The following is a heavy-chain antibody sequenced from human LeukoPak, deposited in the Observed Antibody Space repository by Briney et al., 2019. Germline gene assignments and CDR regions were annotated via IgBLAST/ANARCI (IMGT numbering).Heavy chain of an antibody. J-gene: IGHJ6*03. Sequence: GGSLRLSCAASGFTFSSYEMNWVRQAPGKGLEWVSYISSSGSTIYYADSVKGRFTISRDTTKNSLYLQMNSLRAEDTAVYYCARSTYYYYYMDVWGKGTTVTVSS. V-gene: IGHV3-48*03. CDR3: ARSTYYYYYMDV. CDR1: GFTFSSYE. CDR2: ISSSGSTI. D-gene: IGHD5/OR15-5a*01.